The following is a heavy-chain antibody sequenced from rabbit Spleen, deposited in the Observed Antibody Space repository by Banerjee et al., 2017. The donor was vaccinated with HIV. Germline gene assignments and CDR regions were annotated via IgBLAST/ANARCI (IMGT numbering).Heavy chain of an antibody. CDR3: ARDTGSSFSSYGMDL. Sequence: QSLEECGGDLVKPGTSLTLTCIASGVSFSGNSYMCCVRQAPGKGLEWIACIDTGSSGFTYFASWAKGRFTISKTSSTTVTLQMTSLTAADTATYFCARDTGSSFSSYGMDLLGQGTLVTVS. V-gene: IGHV1S40*01. J-gene: IGHJ6*01. CDR1: GVSFSGNSY. CDR2: IDTGSSGFT. D-gene: IGHD8-1*01.